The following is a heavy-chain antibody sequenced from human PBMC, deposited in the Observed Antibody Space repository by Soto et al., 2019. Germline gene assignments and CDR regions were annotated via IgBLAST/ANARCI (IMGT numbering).Heavy chain of an antibody. Sequence: QVQLVQSGAEVKKPGASVKVSCKASGYTFTSYYISWVRQAPGQGLEWMGWISGYNGNTNYAQKLTNKVTKTTDASTSTAYMERRSLRYDDTAVYYCAREGPPRLNWGQGTLVTVSS. CDR1: GYTFTSYY. J-gene: IGHJ4*02. V-gene: IGHV1-18*01. CDR3: AREGPPRLN. CDR2: ISGYNGNT.